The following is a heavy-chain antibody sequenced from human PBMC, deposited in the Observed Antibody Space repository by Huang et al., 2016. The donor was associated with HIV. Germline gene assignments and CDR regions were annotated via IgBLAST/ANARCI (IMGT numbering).Heavy chain of an antibody. J-gene: IGHJ4*02. CDR1: GYTFITYY. V-gene: IGHV1-46*01. D-gene: IGHD5-18*01. CDR2: INPSGGTK. CDR3: ARGDVDTAMLLDY. Sequence: QVQLVQSGAEVKRPGASVKVSCKASGYTFITYYIHWVRQAPGQGLEWMGVINPSGGTKSYATKFHGRGTMTRDTSTSTVDMEVSSLRSDDTAVYFCARGDVDTAMLLDYWGQGTLVTVAS.